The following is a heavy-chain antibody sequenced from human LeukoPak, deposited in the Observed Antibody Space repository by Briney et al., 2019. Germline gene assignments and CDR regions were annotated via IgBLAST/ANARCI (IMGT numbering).Heavy chain of an antibody. CDR3: AKDSGEHDSSGYPPDY. D-gene: IGHD3-22*01. J-gene: IGHJ4*02. CDR2: ISGSGGST. Sequence: PGGSLRLSCAASGFTFISYAMSWVRQAPGKGLEWVSAISGSGGSTYYADSVKGRFTISRDNSKNTLYLQMNSLRAEDTAVYYCAKDSGEHDSSGYPPDYWGQGTLVTVSS. CDR1: GFTFISYA. V-gene: IGHV3-23*01.